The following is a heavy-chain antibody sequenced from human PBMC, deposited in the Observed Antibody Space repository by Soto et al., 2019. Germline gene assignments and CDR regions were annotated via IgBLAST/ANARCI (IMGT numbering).Heavy chain of an antibody. J-gene: IGHJ6*02. V-gene: IGHV4-39*01. CDR1: SASISSSSYT. CDR3: ARLNGYCISSSCHGHYAMDV. D-gene: IGHD2-2*01. CDR2: IYYSGTT. Sequence: QLQLQESGPGLVKPSETLSLTCTVSSASISSSSYTWGWIRQHPGKGLELIGSIYYSGTTYYNPSLNSRVTLPVDPSKNQFSLKVTPVTAADTAVYYCARLNGYCISSSCHGHYAMDVGGQGTTVTFSS.